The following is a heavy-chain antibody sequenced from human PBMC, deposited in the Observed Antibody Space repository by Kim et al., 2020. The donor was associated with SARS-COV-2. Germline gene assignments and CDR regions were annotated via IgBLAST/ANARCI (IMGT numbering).Heavy chain of an antibody. Sequence: ASVKVSCKASGYTFTSYGISWVRQAPGQGLEWMGWISAYNGNTNYAQKLQGRVTMTTDTSTSTAYMELRSLRSDDTAVYYCARDQGDGDFWSGYYRYYYYYGMDVWGQGTTVTVSS. CDR3: ARDQGDGDFWSGYYRYYYYYGMDV. J-gene: IGHJ6*02. V-gene: IGHV1-18*04. CDR1: GYTFTSYG. CDR2: ISAYNGNT. D-gene: IGHD3-3*01.